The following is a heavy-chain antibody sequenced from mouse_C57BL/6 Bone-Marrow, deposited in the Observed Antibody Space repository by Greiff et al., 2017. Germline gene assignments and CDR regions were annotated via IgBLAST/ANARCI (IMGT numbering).Heavy chain of an antibody. Sequence: QVQLQQSGAELARPGASVKLSCKASGYTFTSYGISWVKQRTGQGLEWIGEIYPRSGNTYYNEKFKGKATLTADKSSSTAYMELRSLTSEDSAVYFGATPPLYYGSSLDYWGQGTTLTVSS. D-gene: IGHD1-1*01. V-gene: IGHV1-81*01. CDR2: IYPRSGNT. J-gene: IGHJ2*01. CDR1: GYTFTSYG. CDR3: ATPPLYYGSSLDY.